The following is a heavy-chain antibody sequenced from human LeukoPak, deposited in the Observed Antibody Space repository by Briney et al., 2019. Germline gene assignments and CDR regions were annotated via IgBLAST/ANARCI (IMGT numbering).Heavy chain of an antibody. CDR2: ISGSGGSA. CDR3: AKDYVRS. J-gene: IGHJ5*02. Sequence: SGGSLRLSCAASGFTFSSSVMSWVRQAPGKGLEWVSGISGSGGSAFYADSVKGRFTISRDSSKNMLHLQMISLRAEDTAVYFCAKDYVRSSGQGTLVTVSS. V-gene: IGHV3-23*01. D-gene: IGHD3-16*01. CDR1: GFTFSSSV.